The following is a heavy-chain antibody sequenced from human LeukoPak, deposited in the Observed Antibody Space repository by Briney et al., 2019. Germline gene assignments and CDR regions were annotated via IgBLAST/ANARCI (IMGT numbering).Heavy chain of an antibody. CDR2: IYYSGST. CDR3: ARGARAGYNLEPFDY. CDR1: GGSISSGDYY. D-gene: IGHD5-24*01. Sequence: PSQTLSLTCTVSGGSISSGDYYWTWIRQHPGKGLEWIGYIYYSGSTKYNPSLKSRVTISVDTSKNQFSLKLSSVTAADTAVYYCARGARAGYNLEPFDYWGQGTLVTVSS. J-gene: IGHJ4*02. V-gene: IGHV4-30-4*01.